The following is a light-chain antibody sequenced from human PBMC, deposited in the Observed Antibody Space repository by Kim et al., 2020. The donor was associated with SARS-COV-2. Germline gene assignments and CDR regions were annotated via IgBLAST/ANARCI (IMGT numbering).Light chain of an antibody. CDR2: DVS. CDR1: SSDVGGYNS. CDR3: SSYTSSTTYV. V-gene: IGLV2-11*03. Sequence: GQSVTIACTGTSSDVGGYNSVSWYQQHPGKAPKLMIFDVSERPSGVPDRFSGSKSGYTASLTVSGLQAEDEADYYCSSYTSSTTYVFGAGTKVTVL. J-gene: IGLJ1*01.